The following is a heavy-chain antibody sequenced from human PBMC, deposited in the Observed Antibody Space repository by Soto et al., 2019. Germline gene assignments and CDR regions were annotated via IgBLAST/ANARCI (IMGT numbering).Heavy chain of an antibody. CDR2: IYYSGST. V-gene: IGHV4-59*01. Sequence: PSETLSLTCTVSGGSISSYYWSWIRQPPGKGLEWIGYIYYSGSTNYNPSLKSRVTISVDTSKNQFSLKLSSVTAADTAVYYCARDPEYYDSSGYYLCYWGQGTLVTVSS. CDR3: ARDPEYYDSSGYYLCY. D-gene: IGHD3-22*01. J-gene: IGHJ4*02. CDR1: GGSISSYY.